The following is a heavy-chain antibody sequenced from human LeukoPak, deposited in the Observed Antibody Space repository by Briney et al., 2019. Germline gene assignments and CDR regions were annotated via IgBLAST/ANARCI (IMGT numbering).Heavy chain of an antibody. J-gene: IGHJ4*02. Sequence: GGSLRPSCAASGFTFSSYGMHWVRQAPGKGLEWVAVIWYDGSNKYYADSVKGRFTISRDNSKNTLYLQMNSLRAEDTAVYYCAKELEQQFDYWGQGTLVTVSS. CDR2: IWYDGSNK. V-gene: IGHV3-33*06. CDR1: GFTFSSYG. CDR3: AKELEQQFDY. D-gene: IGHD6-13*01.